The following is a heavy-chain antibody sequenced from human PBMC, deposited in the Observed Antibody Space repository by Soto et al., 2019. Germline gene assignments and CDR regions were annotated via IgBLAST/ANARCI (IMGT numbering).Heavy chain of an antibody. Sequence: EVQLVESGGGLVQPGGSLRLSCEISGFTFSNYWMTWVRQAPGKGLEWVANIKQDGSQKYYADSVKGRFTISRDNAENSLFLQMNSLRAEDTAVYYCARCNSGSYWIPEYWGQGTLVTVSS. CDR2: IKQDGSQK. J-gene: IGHJ4*02. CDR1: GFTFSNYW. V-gene: IGHV3-7*03. CDR3: ARCNSGSYWIPEY. D-gene: IGHD1-26*01.